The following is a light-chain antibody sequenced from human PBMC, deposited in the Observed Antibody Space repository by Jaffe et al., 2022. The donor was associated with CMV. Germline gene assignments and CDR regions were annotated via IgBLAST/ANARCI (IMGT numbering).Light chain of an antibody. CDR1: QSFSNW. CDR2: KAS. J-gene: IGKJ1*01. CDR3: QQYGSYPWT. V-gene: IGKV1-5*03. Sequence: IQMTQSPSTLSASVGDRVTITCRASQSFSNWLAWYQQKPGKAPNLLIYKASSLEGGVPSRFSGSGSGTEFTLTISSLQPDDFATYYCQQYGSYPWTFGQGTKVEIK.